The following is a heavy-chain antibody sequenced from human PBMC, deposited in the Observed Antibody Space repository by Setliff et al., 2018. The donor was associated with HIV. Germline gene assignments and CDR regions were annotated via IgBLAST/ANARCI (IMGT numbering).Heavy chain of an antibody. CDR1: GFIFEDFT. J-gene: IGHJ4*02. Sequence: QPGGSLRLSCAASGFIFEDFTMNWVRQVPGKGLEWVALISWDGSSAYYADSVKGRFTISRDNSKNSLFLQMHSLKTEDTALYYCAKAGSNYFDYWGQGTLVTVSS. CDR3: AKAGSNYFDY. CDR2: ISWDGSSA. V-gene: IGHV3-43*01. D-gene: IGHD3-10*01.